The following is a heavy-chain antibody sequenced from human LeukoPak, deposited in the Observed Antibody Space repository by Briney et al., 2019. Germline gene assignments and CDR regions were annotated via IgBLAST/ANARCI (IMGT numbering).Heavy chain of an antibody. CDR3: ARARVRGVYLFDD. CDR2: ISHDGNNK. V-gene: IGHV3-30*03. J-gene: IGHJ4*02. D-gene: IGHD3-10*01. Sequence: GGSLRLSCAASGFTFSFYGMHWVRQAPGKGLEWVAVISHDGNNKDYADSVKGRFTISRDNPMNTLYLQMNSLRAEDTAVYYCARARVRGVYLFDDWGRGTPVTVSS. CDR1: GFTFSFYG.